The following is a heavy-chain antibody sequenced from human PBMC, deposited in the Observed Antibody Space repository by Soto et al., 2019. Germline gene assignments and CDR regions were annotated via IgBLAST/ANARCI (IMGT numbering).Heavy chain of an antibody. V-gene: IGHV3-23*01. J-gene: IGHJ6*02. Sequence: PGGSLRLSCAASGFTFSSYAMSWVRQAPGKGLEWVSVISGSADSTLYADSVKGRFTISRDNSKDTLNLQMDSLGVEDTAVYYCARDQLILPAHDFFYGSDVWGQGAKVTVSS. CDR3: ARDQLILPAHDFFYGSDV. CDR2: ISGSADST. CDR1: GFTFSSYA. D-gene: IGHD2-21*02.